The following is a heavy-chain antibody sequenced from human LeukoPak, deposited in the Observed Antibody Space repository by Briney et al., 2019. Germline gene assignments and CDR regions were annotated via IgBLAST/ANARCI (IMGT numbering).Heavy chain of an antibody. CDR3: ATGGDSSGWYFDY. CDR1: GGSISSYY. D-gene: IGHD6-19*01. J-gene: IGHJ4*02. V-gene: IGHV4-59*08. Sequence: SETLSLTCTVSGGSISSYYWSWIRQPPGKGLEWIGYIYYSGSTNYNPSLKSRVTISVDTSKNQFSLKLSSVTAADTAVYYCATGGDSSGWYFDYWGQGILVTVSS. CDR2: IYYSGST.